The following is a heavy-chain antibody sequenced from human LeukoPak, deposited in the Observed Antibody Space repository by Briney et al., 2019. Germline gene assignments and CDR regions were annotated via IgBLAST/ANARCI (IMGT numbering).Heavy chain of an antibody. CDR1: GYTFTGYY. D-gene: IGHD6-6*01. Sequence: ASVKVSCKASGYTFTGYYIHWVRQAPGQGLGWMGWINPNSGGTNYAQKFQGRGTMTRDTSISTTYMELSRLRSDDTAVYYCARGSEYSSSHYWGQGTLVTVSS. J-gene: IGHJ4*02. V-gene: IGHV1-2*02. CDR3: ARGSEYSSSHY. CDR2: INPNSGGT.